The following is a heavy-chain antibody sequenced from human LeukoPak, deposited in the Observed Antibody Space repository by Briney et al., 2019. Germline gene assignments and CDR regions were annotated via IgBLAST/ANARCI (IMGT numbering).Heavy chain of an antibody. J-gene: IGHJ3*02. CDR3: ARWSTARNYYYDTSGYYSREAFDI. V-gene: IGHV3-53*01. D-gene: IGHD3-22*01. CDR1: GFTVSSNY. CDR2: IYSDSST. Sequence: PGGSLRLSCAASGFTVSSNYMAWVRQAPGKGLEWVSLIYSDSSTYYADSVKGRFIISRDNSKNTLYLQMSSLRAEDTAVYYCARWSTARNYYYDTSGYYSREAFDIWGQGTMVTVSS.